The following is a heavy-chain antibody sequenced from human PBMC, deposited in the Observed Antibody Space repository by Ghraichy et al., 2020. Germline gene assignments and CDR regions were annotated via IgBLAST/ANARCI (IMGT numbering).Heavy chain of an antibody. Sequence: GGSPRLSCAASGFTFSSYSMNWVRQAPGKGLEWVSSISCSSSSIYYADSLKGRFTISRDNAKNSLYLQMNSLRAEDTAVFYCARNLYGITASYYYYGMDVWGQGTTVTVSS. V-gene: IGHV3-21*01. D-gene: IGHD1-20*01. CDR3: ARNLYGITASYYYYGMDV. CDR1: GFTFSSYS. J-gene: IGHJ6*02. CDR2: ISCSSSSI.